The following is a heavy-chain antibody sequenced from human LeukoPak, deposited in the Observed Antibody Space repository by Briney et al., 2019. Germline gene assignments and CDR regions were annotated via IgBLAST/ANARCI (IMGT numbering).Heavy chain of an antibody. J-gene: IGHJ4*02. CDR1: GFLFRDFW. CDR2: IKHEGREK. Sequence: RGSLRLSCAPSGFLFRDFWVNWVRQAPGKGLEWVANIKHEGREKYYMDSVKGRFTISRDNAKNSLSLQMNNLRAEDTAVYYCARDSFSMVRGVIFGFWGQGILVSVPS. V-gene: IGHV3-7*01. CDR3: ARDSFSMVRGVIFGF. D-gene: IGHD3-10*01.